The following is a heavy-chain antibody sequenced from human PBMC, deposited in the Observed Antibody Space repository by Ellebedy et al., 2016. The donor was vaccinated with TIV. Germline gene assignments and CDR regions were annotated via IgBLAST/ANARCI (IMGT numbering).Heavy chain of an antibody. Sequence: AASVTVSCKASGYTFTSYGIRWVRQAPGQGLAWMGWISGYNGNTNYAQKLQGRVTITTDTSTSTAYMELRSLRSDDTAVYYCARDRYIKRIAWFDPWGQGTLVTVSS. CDR1: GYTFTSYG. V-gene: IGHV1-18*04. CDR3: ARDRYIKRIAWFDP. CDR2: ISGYNGNT. J-gene: IGHJ5*02. D-gene: IGHD2-2*02.